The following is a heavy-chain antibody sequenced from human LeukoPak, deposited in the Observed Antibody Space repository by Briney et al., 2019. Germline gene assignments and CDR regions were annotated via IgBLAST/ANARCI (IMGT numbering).Heavy chain of an antibody. CDR3: ARVSSSWYDFDY. CDR2: ISSSGSTI. D-gene: IGHD6-13*01. J-gene: IGHJ4*02. CDR1: GFTFSSYG. V-gene: IGHV3-48*03. Sequence: GGSLRLSCAASGFTFSSYGMNWVRQAPGKGLEWVSYISSSGSTIYYADSVKGRFTISRDNAKNSLYLQMNSLRAEDTAVYYCARVSSSWYDFDYWGQGTLVTVSS.